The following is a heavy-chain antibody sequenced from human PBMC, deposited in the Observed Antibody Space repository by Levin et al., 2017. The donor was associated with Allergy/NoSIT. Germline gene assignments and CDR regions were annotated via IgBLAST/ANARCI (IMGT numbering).Heavy chain of an antibody. Sequence: GGSLRLSCAVSGFTLSSYSMDWVRQAPGKGLEWVSSISETGYYIYYADSVRGRFTTSRDNAEMSLFLQMDSLTAEDTAVYYCVRHVANQVLGTQYQNPVDYWGQGALVTVSS. CDR1: GFTLSSYS. V-gene: IGHV3-21*01. D-gene: IGHD3-16*01. CDR2: ISETGYYI. CDR3: VRHVANQVLGTQYQNPVDY. J-gene: IGHJ4*02.